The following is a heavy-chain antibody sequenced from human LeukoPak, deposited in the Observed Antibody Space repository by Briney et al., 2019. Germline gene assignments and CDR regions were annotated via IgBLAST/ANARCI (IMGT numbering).Heavy chain of an antibody. D-gene: IGHD3-10*01. J-gene: IGHJ4*02. CDR3: AKSHSEAQRGHFDC. CDR2: ISSSGGNT. V-gene: IGHV3-23*01. Sequence: GGSLRLSCAASGFTFSASAMSWVRLAPGKGLGWLSTISSSGGNTYYADSVKGRFTISRDNPGDTLYLRLNSLEAEDTAVYYCAKSHSEAQRGHFDCWGQGTLVTVSS. CDR1: GFTFSASA.